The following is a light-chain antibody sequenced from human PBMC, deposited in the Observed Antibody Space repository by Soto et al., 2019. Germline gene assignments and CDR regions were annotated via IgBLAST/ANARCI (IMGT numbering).Light chain of an antibody. J-gene: IGKJ1*01. CDR1: QPISTW. V-gene: IGKV1-5*01. CDR2: DAS. CDR3: HQYNYYRPT. Sequence: DIQVTQSPSTLSASVGDRVTITCRASQPISTWLAWYQEKPGKAPKLLIYDASNLEGGVPSRFSGSGSGTEFTLTISSLQPDDFATYYCHQYNYYRPTFGQGTKVDIK.